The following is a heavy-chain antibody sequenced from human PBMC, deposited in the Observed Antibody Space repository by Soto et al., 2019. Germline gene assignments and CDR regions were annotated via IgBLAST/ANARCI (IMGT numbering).Heavy chain of an antibody. D-gene: IGHD3-10*01. CDR3: GHGISMVRGVVVFDY. CDR2: IYWDDDK. V-gene: IGHV2-5*02. CDR1: GFSLSTTAVG. J-gene: IGHJ4*02. Sequence: QITLKESGTTLVNPTQTLTLTCSFSGFSLSTTAVGVGWIRQPPGKALEWLALIYWDDDKRYSPSLKSRLTIIKDTSKNHVVLTMTNMDPVDTATSYCGHGISMVRGVVVFDYWGQGTLVTVSS.